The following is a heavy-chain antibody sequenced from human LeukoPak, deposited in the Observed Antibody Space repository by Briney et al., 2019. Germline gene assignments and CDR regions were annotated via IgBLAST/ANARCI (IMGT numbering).Heavy chain of an antibody. J-gene: IGHJ6*03. Sequence: GGSLRLSCAASGFTFSNAWMSWVRQAPGKGLEWVSVIYSGGSTYYADSVKGRFTISRGNSKNTLYLQMNSLRAEDTAVYYCARDNYYYYMDVWGKGTTVTISS. CDR1: GFTFSNAW. V-gene: IGHV3-66*01. CDR3: ARDNYYYYMDV. CDR2: IYSGGST.